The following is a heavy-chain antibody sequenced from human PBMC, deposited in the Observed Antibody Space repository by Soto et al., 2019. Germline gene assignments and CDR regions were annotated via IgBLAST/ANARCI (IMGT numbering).Heavy chain of an antibody. CDR2: IAYDGTIK. D-gene: IGHD1-26*01. Sequence: EQVVESGGDVVQPGRSLTLSCAASGFTFSANAMHWVRQAPGKGLEWVAVIAYDGTIKNYRDSVKGRFTSSRDDSKSTLYLQTNSLRPEDTAVYYCARDKIKGAPDYLDSWGQGTLVTVSS. CDR1: GFTFSANA. V-gene: IGHV3-30-3*01. J-gene: IGHJ4*02. CDR3: ARDKIKGAPDYLDS.